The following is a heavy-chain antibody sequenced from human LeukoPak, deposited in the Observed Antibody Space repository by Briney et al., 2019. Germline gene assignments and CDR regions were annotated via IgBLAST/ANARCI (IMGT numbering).Heavy chain of an antibody. CDR3: GRDRHWNQGNFDY. CDR2: INPNNGGT. D-gene: IGHD1-1*01. CDR1: TYIITGYY. V-gene: IGHV1-2*02. Sequence: ASVKASCKPFTYIITGYYIHWVRHAPGQGLEWMGWINPNNGGTNSAQKFQGRVTMTRDTSIGTAYMELNRLTYDDTAVDYCGRDRHWNQGNFDYWGQGTLVTVSS. J-gene: IGHJ4*02.